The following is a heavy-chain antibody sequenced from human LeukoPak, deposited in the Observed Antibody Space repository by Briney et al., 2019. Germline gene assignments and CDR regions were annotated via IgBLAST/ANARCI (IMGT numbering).Heavy chain of an antibody. V-gene: IGHV1-2*02. CDR2: IHPRRGDT. CDR1: GYTFTSYY. D-gene: IGHD3-10*01. J-gene: IGHJ4*02. CDR3: ARDGDYGTGSYYRGCIDS. Sequence: ASVKVSCKASGYTFTSYYMHWMRQAPGQGLEWMGWIHPRRGDTNYAQKFQGRVTMTRDTSISTAYLDLSSLRSDDTAVYYCARDGDYGTGSYYRGCIDSWGQGTPVTVSP.